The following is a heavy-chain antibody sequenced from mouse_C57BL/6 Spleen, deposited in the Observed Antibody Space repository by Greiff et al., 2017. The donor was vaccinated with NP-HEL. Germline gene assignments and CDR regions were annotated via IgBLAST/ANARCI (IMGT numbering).Heavy chain of an antibody. J-gene: IGHJ4*01. CDR2: ISYDGSN. V-gene: IGHV3-6*01. CDR1: GYSITSGYY. D-gene: IGHD1-1*01. Sequence: VQLKKSGPGLVKPSQSLSLTCSVTGYSITSGYYWNWIRQFPGNKLEWMGYISYDGSNNYNPSLKNRISITRDTSKNQFFLKLNSVTTEDTATYYCARDLSTTVGPYAMDYWGQGTSVTVSS. CDR3: ARDLSTTVGPYAMDY.